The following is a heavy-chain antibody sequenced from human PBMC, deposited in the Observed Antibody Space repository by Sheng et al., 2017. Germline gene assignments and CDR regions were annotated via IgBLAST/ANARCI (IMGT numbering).Heavy chain of an antibody. CDR2: INHSGST. V-gene: IGHV4-34*01. Sequence: QVQLQQWGAGLLKPSETLSLTCAVYGGSFSGYYWSWIRQPPGKGLEWIGEINHSGSTNYNPSLKSRVTISVDTSKNQFSLKLSSVTAADTAVYYCARGITMIVVVMPNDAFDIWGQGTMVTVSS. CDR1: GGSFSGYY. CDR3: ARGITMIVVVMPNDAFDI. D-gene: IGHD3-22*01. J-gene: IGHJ3*02.